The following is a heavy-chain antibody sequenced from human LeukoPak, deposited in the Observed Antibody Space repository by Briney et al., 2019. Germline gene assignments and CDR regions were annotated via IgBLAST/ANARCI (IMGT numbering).Heavy chain of an antibody. J-gene: IGHJ4*02. D-gene: IGHD3-3*01. CDR3: ARDLRAGLLPLEDY. V-gene: IGHV3-20*04. CDR2: INWNGGST. Sequence: GGSLRLSCAASGFTFDDYGMSWVRQAPGKGLEWVSGINWNGGSTGYADSVKGRFTISRDNAKNSLYLQMNSLRAEDTAVYYCARDLRAGLLPLEDYWGQGTLVTVSS. CDR1: GFTFDDYG.